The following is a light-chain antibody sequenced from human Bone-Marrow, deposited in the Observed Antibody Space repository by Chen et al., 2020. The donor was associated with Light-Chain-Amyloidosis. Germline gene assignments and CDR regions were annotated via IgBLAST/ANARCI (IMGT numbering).Light chain of an antibody. J-gene: IGLJ3*02. CDR3: QVWDRSSDRPV. CDR1: NIGSTS. V-gene: IGLV3-21*02. CDR2: DDS. Sequence: SYVLTQPSSVSVAPGQKATIASGGNNIGSTSVHWYQQTPGQAPLMVVYDDSDRPPGIPERLSGSNSGNTATLTISRVEAGDEAVYYCQVWDRSSDRPVFGGGTKLTVL.